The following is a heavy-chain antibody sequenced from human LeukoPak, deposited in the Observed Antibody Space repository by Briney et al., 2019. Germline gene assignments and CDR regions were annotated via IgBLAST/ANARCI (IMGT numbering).Heavy chain of an antibody. CDR1: GGTFSCYA. J-gene: IGHJ4*02. CDR3: ARWDSSGYYSLDY. Sequence: SVKVSCKASGGTFSCYAISWVRQAPGQGLEWMGGIIPIFGTANYAQKFQGRVTITTDESTSTAYMELSSLRAEDTAVYYCARWDSSGYYSLDYWGQGTLVTVSS. D-gene: IGHD3-22*01. CDR2: IIPIFGTA. V-gene: IGHV1-69*05.